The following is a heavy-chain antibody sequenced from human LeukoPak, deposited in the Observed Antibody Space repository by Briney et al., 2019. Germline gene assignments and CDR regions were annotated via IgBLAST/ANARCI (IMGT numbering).Heavy chain of an antibody. CDR3: ARERACSGGSCYGDFDY. J-gene: IGHJ4*02. CDR1: GFTFSDYY. CDR2: ISSSGSTI. D-gene: IGHD2-15*01. V-gene: IGHV3-11*04. Sequence: GGSLRLSCAASGFTFSDYYMSWIRQAPGKGLEWVSYISSSGSTIYSADSVKGRFTISRDNAKNSPYLQMNSLRVEDTAVYYCARERACSGGSCYGDFDYWGQGTLVTVSS.